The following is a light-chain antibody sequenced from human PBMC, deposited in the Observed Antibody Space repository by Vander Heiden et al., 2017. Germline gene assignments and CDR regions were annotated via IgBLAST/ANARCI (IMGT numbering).Light chain of an antibody. CDR1: QSVYRIH. J-gene: IGKJ5*01. CDR2: DAS. Sequence: EIVLTQSSGTLALSPGERAILSCSATQSVYRIHLARYQQKPGQAPRLLIYDASSRTTGVPDRFSGSGSGTDFTLTISRLEPEDFAVYYCQQYGDSVSITFGQGTRLEIK. CDR3: QQYGDSVSIT. V-gene: IGKV3-20*01.